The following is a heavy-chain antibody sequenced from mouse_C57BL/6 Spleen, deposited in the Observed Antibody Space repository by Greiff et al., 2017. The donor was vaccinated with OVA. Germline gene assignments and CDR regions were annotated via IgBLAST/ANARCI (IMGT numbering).Heavy chain of an antibody. CDR1: GFTFSSYA. V-gene: IGHV5-4*01. D-gene: IGHD2-4*01. Sequence: EVKLVESGGGLVKPGGSLKLSCAASGFTFSSYAMSWVRQTPEKRLEWVATISDGGSYTYYPDNVKGRFTISRDNAKNNLYLQMSHLKSEDTAMYYCARDGFDYDSDWYFDVWGTGTTVTVSS. J-gene: IGHJ1*03. CDR2: ISDGGSYT. CDR3: ARDGFDYDSDWYFDV.